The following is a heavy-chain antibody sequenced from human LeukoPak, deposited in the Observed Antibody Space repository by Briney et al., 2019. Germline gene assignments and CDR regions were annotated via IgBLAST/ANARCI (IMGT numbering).Heavy chain of an antibody. CDR3: ARGAGTTAVNYFSYYYMDV. D-gene: IGHD4-23*01. V-gene: IGHV4-4*09. CDR1: GDSSNNYH. J-gene: IGHJ6*03. Sequence: SETLSLTCTVSGDSSNNYHWSWIRQPPGKGLEWIGYIYTGGSTNYNPSLKSRVTISVDTSKNQFSLKLSSVTASDTAVYYCARGAGTTAVNYFSYYYMDVWGKGSTVTVSS. CDR2: IYTGGST.